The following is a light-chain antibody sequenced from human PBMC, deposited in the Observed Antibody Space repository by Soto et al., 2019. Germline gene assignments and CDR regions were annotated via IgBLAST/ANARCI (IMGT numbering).Light chain of an antibody. CDR3: GSYAGTVAYV. CDR2: EVN. J-gene: IGLJ1*01. V-gene: IGLV2-23*02. CDR1: SSDVGSYNL. Sequence: QSVLTQPASVSGSPGQSITISCTGTSSDVGSYNLVSWYQQLPGKAPKVIICEVNKRPPGVSYRFSGSKSGNTASLTISGLQTEDEADYYCGSYAGTVAYVFGTGTKVTAL.